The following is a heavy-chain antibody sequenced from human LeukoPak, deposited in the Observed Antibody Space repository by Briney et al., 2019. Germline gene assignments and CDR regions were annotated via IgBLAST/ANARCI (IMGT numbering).Heavy chain of an antibody. CDR3: ARENYDILTGYSYYFDY. V-gene: IGHV3-48*03. D-gene: IGHD3-9*01. CDR2: ISSSGSTI. Sequence: PGGSLRLSCAASGFTFSSYEMNWVRQAPGKGLEWVSYISSSGSTIYYADSVKGRFTISIDNAKNSLYLQMNSLRAEDTAVYYCARENYDILTGYSYYFDYWGQGTLVTVSS. CDR1: GFTFSSYE. J-gene: IGHJ4*02.